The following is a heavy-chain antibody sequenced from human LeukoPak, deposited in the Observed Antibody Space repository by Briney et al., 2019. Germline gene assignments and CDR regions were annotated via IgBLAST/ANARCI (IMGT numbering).Heavy chain of an antibody. J-gene: IGHJ5*02. CDR2: FDPEDGET. Sequence: ASVKVSCKVSGYTLTELSMHWVRQAPGKGLEWMGGFDPEDGETIYAQKFQGRVTMTEDTSTDTAYMELSSLRSEDTAVYYCATSGDGSGSLKVWFDPWGQGTLVTVSS. D-gene: IGHD3-10*01. V-gene: IGHV1-24*01. CDR3: ATSGDGSGSLKVWFDP. CDR1: GYTLTELS.